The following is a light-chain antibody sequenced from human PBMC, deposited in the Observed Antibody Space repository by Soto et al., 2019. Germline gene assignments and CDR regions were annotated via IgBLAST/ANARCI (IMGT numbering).Light chain of an antibody. CDR1: SSDVGDYNY. CDR2: EVS. J-gene: IGLJ3*02. Sequence: QSALTQPASVSGSPGQSITIPCTGTSSDVGDYNYVSWYQQHPGKAPKLMIYEVSNRPSAVSNRFSGSKSGNTASLTISGLQAEDEADYYCSSYTSSSTQVFGGGTKLTVL. CDR3: SSYTSSSTQV. V-gene: IGLV2-14*01.